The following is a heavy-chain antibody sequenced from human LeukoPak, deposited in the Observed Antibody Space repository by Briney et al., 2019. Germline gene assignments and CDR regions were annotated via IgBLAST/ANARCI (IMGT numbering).Heavy chain of an antibody. Sequence: HPGRSLRLSCAASGFTFSSYGMHWVRQAPGKGLEWVAVISYDGSNKYYADSVKGRFTISRDNSKNTLYLQMNSLRAEDTAVYYCAKEVEGYFDYWGQGTLVTVSS. CDR2: ISYDGSNK. CDR3: AKEVEGYFDY. V-gene: IGHV3-30*18. CDR1: GFTFSSYG. J-gene: IGHJ4*02.